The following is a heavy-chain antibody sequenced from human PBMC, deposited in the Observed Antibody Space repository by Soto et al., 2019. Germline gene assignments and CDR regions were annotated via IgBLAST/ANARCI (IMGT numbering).Heavy chain of an antibody. CDR1: NYSISNGYY. Sequence: SETLSLTCVVSNYSISNGYYWAWIRRPPGKGLEWIGSIFNTGSTYYNPSLESRIIISADTSKNRFSLQLSSVTAADTAVYYCAREVRLWHHLNYFDPWGQGTLVTVSS. CDR2: IFNTGST. D-gene: IGHD1-7*01. CDR3: AREVRLWHHLNYFDP. J-gene: IGHJ5*02. V-gene: IGHV4-38-2*02.